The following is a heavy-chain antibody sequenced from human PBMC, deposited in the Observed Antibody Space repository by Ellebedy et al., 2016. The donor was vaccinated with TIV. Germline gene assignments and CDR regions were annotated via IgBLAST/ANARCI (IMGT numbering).Heavy chain of an antibody. V-gene: IGHV3-33*01. D-gene: IGHD3-22*01. Sequence: GESLKISCAASGFTFSSYGMHWVRQAPGKGLEWVAVIWYDGSNKYYADSVKGRFTISRDNSKNTLYLQMNSLRAEDTAVYYCASYSSGYYYFDYWGQGTLVTVSS. CDR3: ASYSSGYYYFDY. CDR2: IWYDGSNK. J-gene: IGHJ4*02. CDR1: GFTFSSYG.